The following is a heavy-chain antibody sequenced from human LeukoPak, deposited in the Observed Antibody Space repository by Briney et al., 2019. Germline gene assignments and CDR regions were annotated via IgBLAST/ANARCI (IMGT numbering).Heavy chain of an antibody. D-gene: IGHD6-13*01. Sequence: ASVKVSRKASGYTFTSYGISWVRQAPGQGFEWMGWISAYNGNTNYAQKLQGRVTMTTDTSTSTAYMELRSLRSDDTAVYYCATVSAAAALDYWGQGTLVTVSS. CDR2: ISAYNGNT. CDR1: GYTFTSYG. J-gene: IGHJ4*02. CDR3: ATVSAAAALDY. V-gene: IGHV1-18*01.